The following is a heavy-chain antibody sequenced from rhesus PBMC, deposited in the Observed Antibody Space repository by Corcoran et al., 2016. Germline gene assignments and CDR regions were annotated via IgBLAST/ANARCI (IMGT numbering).Heavy chain of an antibody. V-gene: IGHV4-73*01. CDR3: ARGEVGCSSTYCSAVQSVDY. D-gene: IGHD2-15*01. CDR1: GGSISGYYY. Sequence: QVKLQQWGEGLVKPSETLSLTCAGYGGSISGYYYWSWIRQPPGKGLEGIGGIYGNSASTNYNPSLKNRVTISKDTSQNQFSLKLSSVTAADTAVYYCARGEVGCSSTYCSAVQSVDYWGQGVLVTVSS. CDR2: IYGNSAST. J-gene: IGHJ4*01.